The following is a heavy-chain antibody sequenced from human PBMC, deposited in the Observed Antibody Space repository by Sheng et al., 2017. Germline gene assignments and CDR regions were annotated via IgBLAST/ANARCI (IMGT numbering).Heavy chain of an antibody. Sequence: QVQLQQWGAGLLKPSETLSLTCAVYGGSFSGYYWSWIRQPPGKGLEWIGEINHSGSTNYNPSLKSRVTISVDTSKNQFSLKLSSVTAADTAVYYCATLGYCSSTSCLDYWARERWSPSPX. D-gene: IGHD2-2*01. CDR1: GGSFSGYY. V-gene: IGHV4-34*01. J-gene: IGHJ4*02. CDR3: ATLGYCSSTSCLDY. CDR2: INHSGST.